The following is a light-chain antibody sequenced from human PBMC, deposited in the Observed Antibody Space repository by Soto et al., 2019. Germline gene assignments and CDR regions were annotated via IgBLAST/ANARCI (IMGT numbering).Light chain of an antibody. V-gene: IGKV3-15*01. CDR3: QEYSKWPLFT. CDR1: QSVGRN. Sequence: EIGVTQAPAILSVSPGYRASLSCRASQSVGRNLAWYQQKPGQAPTLLIYAASTRATGLTARFSVSRSGTDFKLTISSLQSEDFAVYYCQEYSKWPLFTFGPGTRVDIK. J-gene: IGKJ3*01. CDR2: AAS.